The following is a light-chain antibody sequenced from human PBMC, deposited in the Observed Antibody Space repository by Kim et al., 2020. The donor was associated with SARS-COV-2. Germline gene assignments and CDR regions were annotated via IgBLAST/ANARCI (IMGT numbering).Light chain of an antibody. CDR3: QQYAGSPYA. CDR2: GAS. Sequence: LSPGERATLACRASQTLRNNYLAWYQQKPGQAPRLLIYGASYRATGIPDRFSGSGSGTDFTLTISRLEPEDFAVYFCQQYAGSPYAFGQGTKLEI. V-gene: IGKV3-20*01. CDR1: QTLRNNY. J-gene: IGKJ2*01.